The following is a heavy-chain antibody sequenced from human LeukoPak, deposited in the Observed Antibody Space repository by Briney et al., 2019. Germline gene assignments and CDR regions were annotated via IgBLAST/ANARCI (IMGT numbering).Heavy chain of an antibody. CDR1: GFTFSGYE. D-gene: IGHD3-22*01. CDR2: ISSSGSTI. V-gene: IGHV3-48*03. Sequence: GGSLRLSCAASGFTFSGYEMNWVRQAPGKGLEWVSYISSSGSTIYYADSVKGRFTISRDNAKNSLYLQMNSLRAEDTAVYYCARERPFRSGYYRSAAFDIWGQGTMVTVSS. J-gene: IGHJ3*02. CDR3: ARERPFRSGYYRSAAFDI.